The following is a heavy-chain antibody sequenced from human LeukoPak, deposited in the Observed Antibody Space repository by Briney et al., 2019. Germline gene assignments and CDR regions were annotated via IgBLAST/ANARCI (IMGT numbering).Heavy chain of an antibody. CDR2: MSYDGNNK. Sequence: GGSLRLSCSASGFTFSSFGMHWVRQAPGKGLEWVTLMSYDGNNKYSADSVRGRFSISRDNAKNSLYLQMNSLRAEDTAVYYCARVGRSDIWGQGTMVTVSS. CDR3: ARVGRSDI. J-gene: IGHJ3*02. V-gene: IGHV3-30*03. D-gene: IGHD3-3*01. CDR1: GFTFSSFG.